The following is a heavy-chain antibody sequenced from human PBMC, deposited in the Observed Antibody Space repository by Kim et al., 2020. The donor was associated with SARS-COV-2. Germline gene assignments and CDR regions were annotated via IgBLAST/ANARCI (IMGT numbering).Heavy chain of an antibody. CDR3: ERGRGTHRRHYFDV. D-gene: IGHD3-16*01. V-gene: IGHV3-20*01. Sequence: ADSVKGRFTISRDNDENYLYLQMNRVRAEDKALYLCERGRGTHRRHYFDVWGQGTLVTVSS. J-gene: IGHJ4*02.